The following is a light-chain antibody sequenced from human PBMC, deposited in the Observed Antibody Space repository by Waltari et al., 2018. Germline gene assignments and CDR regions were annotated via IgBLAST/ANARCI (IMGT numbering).Light chain of an antibody. Sequence: EIVMTQSPATLSVSLGERATLSCRASQSGSSNLAWYQQKPGQAPRLLIYGASTRATGIPARFSGSGSGTEFTLTISSLQSEDFAVYYCEQYNNWPPWTFGQGTKVEIK. J-gene: IGKJ1*01. CDR2: GAS. CDR3: EQYNNWPPWT. V-gene: IGKV3D-15*01. CDR1: QSGSSN.